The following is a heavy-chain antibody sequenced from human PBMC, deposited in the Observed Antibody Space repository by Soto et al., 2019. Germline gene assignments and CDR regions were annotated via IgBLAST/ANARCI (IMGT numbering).Heavy chain of an antibody. Sequence: GASGKVSCKASGGTVSSYAISWLRQAPGQGLEWMGGIIPIFGTANYAQKFQGRVTITADKSTSTAYMELSSLRSEDTAVYYCARETRGVVPEYYYYYGMDVWGQGTTVTVSS. CDR1: GGTVSSYA. D-gene: IGHD2-2*01. V-gene: IGHV1-69*06. J-gene: IGHJ6*02. CDR3: ARETRGVVPEYYYYYGMDV. CDR2: IIPIFGTA.